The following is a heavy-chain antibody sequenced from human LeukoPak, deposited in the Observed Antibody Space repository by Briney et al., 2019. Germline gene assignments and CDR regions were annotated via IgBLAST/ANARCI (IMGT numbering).Heavy chain of an antibody. D-gene: IGHD4/OR15-4a*01. Sequence: PGGSLRLSCAASGFTFTTYDMHWVRQATGKGLEWVSAIGTTGDTYYPGSVKGRFTISRENAKNSLYLQMNSLRAGDTALYYCARDRGAGHMDVWGKGTTVAVSS. CDR3: ARDRGAGHMDV. CDR2: IGTTGDT. V-gene: IGHV3-13*01. CDR1: GFTFTTYD. J-gene: IGHJ6*03.